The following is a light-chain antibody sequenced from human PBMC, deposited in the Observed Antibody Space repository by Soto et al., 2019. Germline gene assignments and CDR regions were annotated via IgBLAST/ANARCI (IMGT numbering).Light chain of an antibody. V-gene: IGLV2-14*01. CDR2: EVT. Sequence: QSALTQPASVSGSPGQSITISCTGTSSDVGRFNFVSWFQQHSGKAPKLLIYEVTKRPSGVSNRFSGSKSGNTASLTISGLQTEDEADYYCSSYTTRSTYVFGTGTKVTVL. CDR3: SSYTTRSTYV. J-gene: IGLJ1*01. CDR1: SSDVGRFNF.